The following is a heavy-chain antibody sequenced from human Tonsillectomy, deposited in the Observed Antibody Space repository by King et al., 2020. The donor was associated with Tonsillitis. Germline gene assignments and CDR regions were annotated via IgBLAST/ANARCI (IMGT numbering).Heavy chain of an antibody. CDR3: TLHYDYVWGSYRVFDY. Sequence: VQLVESGGGLVQPGRSLRLSCTASGFTFGDYAMSWVRQAPGKGLEWVGFIRSKAYGGTTEYAASVKGRFTISRDDSKSIAYLQINSLKTEDTAVYYCTLHYDYVWGSYRVFDYWGQGTLVTVSS. D-gene: IGHD3-16*02. J-gene: IGHJ4*02. V-gene: IGHV3-49*04. CDR2: IRSKAYGGTT. CDR1: GFTFGDYA.